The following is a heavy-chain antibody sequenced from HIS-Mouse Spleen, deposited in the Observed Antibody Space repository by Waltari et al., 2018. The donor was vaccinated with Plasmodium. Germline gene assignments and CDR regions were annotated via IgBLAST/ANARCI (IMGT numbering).Heavy chain of an antibody. J-gene: IGHJ2*01. CDR3: ASSWYWYFDL. D-gene: IGHD6-13*01. Sequence: EVQLVESGGGLVQPGGSLRLSCAASGFTSGSHWMSWVRQAPGKGLEWVANIKQDGSEKYYVDSVKGRFTISRDNAKNSLYLQMNSLRAEDTAVYYCASSWYWYFDLWGRGTLVTVSS. CDR2: IKQDGSEK. V-gene: IGHV3-7*01. CDR1: GFTSGSHW.